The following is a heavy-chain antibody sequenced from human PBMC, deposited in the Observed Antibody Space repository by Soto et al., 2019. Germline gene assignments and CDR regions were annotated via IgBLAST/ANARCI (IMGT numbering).Heavy chain of an antibody. CDR1: GGSISSYY. Sequence: QVQLQESGPGLVKPSETLSLTCTVSGGSISSYYWSWIRQPPGKGLEWIGYIYYSGSTNYNPSLKSRVTISVDTSKNQFSLKLSSVTAADTAVYYCASLLSPYAFDIWGQGTMVTVSS. D-gene: IGHD2-2*01. J-gene: IGHJ3*02. CDR3: ASLLSPYAFDI. CDR2: IYYSGST. V-gene: IGHV4-59*01.